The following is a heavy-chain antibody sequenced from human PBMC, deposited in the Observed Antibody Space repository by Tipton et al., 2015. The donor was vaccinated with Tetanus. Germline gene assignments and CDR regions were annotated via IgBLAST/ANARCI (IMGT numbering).Heavy chain of an antibody. J-gene: IGHJ3*02. CDR2: IEDSGTT. D-gene: IGHD3-16*01. Sequence: TLSLTCSVSGSSISRNNYYWGWVRQTPGKGLEWLGSIEDSGTTYYNPSLKSRVTISKDTSKNHFSLKLNSVTAADTALYYCARHVPPLVGLRLGEKTFDIWGQGTMVTVSS. CDR1: GSSISRNNYY. V-gene: IGHV4-39*01. CDR3: ARHVPPLVGLRLGEKTFDI.